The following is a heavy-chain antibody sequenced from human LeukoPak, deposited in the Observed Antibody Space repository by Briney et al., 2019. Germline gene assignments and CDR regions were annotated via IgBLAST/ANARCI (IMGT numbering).Heavy chain of an antibody. V-gene: IGHV1-2*02. CDR2: INPNSCGT. J-gene: IGHJ5*02. CDR1: GYTFTGYY. CDR3: ARDSGGWIYNWFDP. D-gene: IGHD6-19*01. Sequence: ASVKVSCKASGYTFTGYYMHWVRQAPGQGLEWMGWINPNSCGTNYAQKFQGRVTMTRDTSISTAYMELSRLRSDETAVYYCARDSGGWIYNWFDPWGQGTLVTVSS.